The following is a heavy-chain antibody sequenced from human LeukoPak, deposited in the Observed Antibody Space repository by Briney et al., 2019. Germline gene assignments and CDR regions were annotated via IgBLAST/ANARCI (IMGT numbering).Heavy chain of an antibody. CDR2: FDPEDGET. V-gene: IGHV1-24*01. Sequence: ASVKVSCKVSGYTLTELSMHWVRQAPGKGLEWMGGFDPEDGETIYAQKFQGRVTMTEDTSTDTAYMELSSLRSEDTAVYYCATGITMVRGGFDYYYGMDVWGKGITVTVSS. CDR3: ATGITMVRGGFDYYYGMDV. J-gene: IGHJ6*04. D-gene: IGHD3-10*01. CDR1: GYTLTELS.